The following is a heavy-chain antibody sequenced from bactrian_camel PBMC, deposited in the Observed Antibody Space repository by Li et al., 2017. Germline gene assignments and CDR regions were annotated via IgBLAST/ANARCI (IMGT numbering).Heavy chain of an antibody. CDR3: VKDREAGYAWSY. D-gene: IGHD5*01. CDR2: ISEGSEST. CDR1: GSASSRRW. J-gene: IGHJ4*01. V-gene: IGHV3S53*01. Sequence: HVQLVESGGGSVQAGGSLRLSCAGSGSASSRRWMGWYRQAPGKEREKVAAISEGSESTQYADSVKGRFTISRDNAKNTVYLQMNSLKPEDTAMYYCVKDREAGYAWSYWGQGTQVTVS.